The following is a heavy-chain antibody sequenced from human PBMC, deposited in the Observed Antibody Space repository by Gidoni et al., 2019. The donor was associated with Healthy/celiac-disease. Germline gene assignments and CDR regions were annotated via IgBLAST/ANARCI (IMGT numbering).Heavy chain of an antibody. J-gene: IGHJ4*02. V-gene: IGHV3-13*01. D-gene: IGHD1-7*01. CDR3: ARDSNYGSFDY. CDR1: GFTFSSYD. CDR2: IGTAGDT. Sequence: EVQLVESGGGFVQPGGSLRLSCAASGFTFSSYDMHWVRQATGKGLEWVSAIGTAGDTYYPGSVKGRVTISRENAKNSLYLQMNSLRAGDTAVYYCARDSNYGSFDYWGQGTLVTVSS.